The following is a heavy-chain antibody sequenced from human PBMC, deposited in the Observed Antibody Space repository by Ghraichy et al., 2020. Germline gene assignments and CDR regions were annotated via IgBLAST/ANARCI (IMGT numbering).Heavy chain of an antibody. CDR2: IKSKTDGGTT. V-gene: IGHV3-15*07. Sequence: GGSLRLSCAASDFTFSNAWMNWVRQAPGKGLGWVGRIKSKTDGGTTDYAAPVKGRFTISRDDSKNTLYLQMNSLKTEDTAVYYCTTGSSGWWERDYWGQGTLVTVSS. CDR3: TTGSSGWWERDY. CDR1: DFTFSNAW. J-gene: IGHJ4*02. D-gene: IGHD6-19*01.